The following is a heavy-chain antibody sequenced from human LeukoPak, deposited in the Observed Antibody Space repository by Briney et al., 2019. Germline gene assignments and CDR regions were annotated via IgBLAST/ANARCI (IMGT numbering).Heavy chain of an antibody. V-gene: IGHV4-39*07. CDR1: GGSISSSSYY. J-gene: IGHJ1*01. D-gene: IGHD3-22*01. CDR2: IYYSGST. Sequence: SETLSLTCTVSGGSISSSSYYWGWIRQPPGKGLEWIGSIYYSGSTYYNPSLKSRVTISVDTSKNQFSLKLSSVTAADTAVYYCASVFRAAQSKGRSYDSSGYYFQHWGQGTLVTVSS. CDR3: ASVFRAAQSKGRSYDSSGYYFQH.